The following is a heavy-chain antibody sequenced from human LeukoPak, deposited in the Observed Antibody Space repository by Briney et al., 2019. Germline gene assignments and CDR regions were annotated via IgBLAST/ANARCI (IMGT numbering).Heavy chain of an antibody. D-gene: IGHD2-2*01. CDR2: IYYSGST. J-gene: IGHJ6*02. CDR1: GGSISSGDYY. Sequence: SETLSLTCTVSGGSISSGDYYWSWIRQPPGKGLEWIGYIYYSGSTYYNPFLKSRVTISVDTSKNQFSPKLSSVTAADTAVYYCARAPHCSSTSCYSGYYYYGMDVWGQGTTVTVSS. V-gene: IGHV4-30-4*01. CDR3: ARAPHCSSTSCYSGYYYYGMDV.